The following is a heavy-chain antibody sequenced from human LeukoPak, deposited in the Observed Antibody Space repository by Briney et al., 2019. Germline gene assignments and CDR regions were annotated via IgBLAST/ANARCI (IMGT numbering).Heavy chain of an antibody. J-gene: IGHJ4*02. Sequence: SETLSLTCTVSGGSISSSSYYWGWIRQPPGKGLEWIGSIYYSGSTYYNPSLKSQVTISVDTSKNQFSLKLSSVTAADTAVYYCARDVGSGVYASPLYFDYWGQGTLVTVSS. V-gene: IGHV4-39*07. CDR3: ARDVGSGVYASPLYFDY. CDR1: GGSISSSSYY. CDR2: IYYSGST. D-gene: IGHD3-10*01.